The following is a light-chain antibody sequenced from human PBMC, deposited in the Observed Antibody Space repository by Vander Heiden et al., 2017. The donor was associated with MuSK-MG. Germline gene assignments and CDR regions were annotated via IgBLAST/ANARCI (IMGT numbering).Light chain of an antibody. CDR1: RSIGTF. CDR3: QQGFNTPFT. Sequence: DIQMTQSPSPLSASVGDRVTITCRASRSIGTFVNWYQQKPGTAPTLLIFAASSLQDAVPSRFSGSGSGTDFTFTISSLQPEDFATYYCQQGFNTPFTFGPGTKVDIK. J-gene: IGKJ3*01. V-gene: IGKV1-39*01. CDR2: AAS.